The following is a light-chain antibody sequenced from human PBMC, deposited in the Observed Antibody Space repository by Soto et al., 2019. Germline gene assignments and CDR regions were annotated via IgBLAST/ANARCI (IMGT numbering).Light chain of an antibody. V-gene: IGKV1-33*01. CDR3: QHYFTLPRT. CDR1: QDISYY. CDR2: DAS. Sequence: DIQMTQSPSSLSAFVGDRVTITCQESQDISYYLNWYQQKPGKAPKLLIYDASSLESGVPSRFSGGGSGTDFTFTITGLQPEDIATYFCQHYFTLPRTFGGGTKVGIK. J-gene: IGKJ4*01.